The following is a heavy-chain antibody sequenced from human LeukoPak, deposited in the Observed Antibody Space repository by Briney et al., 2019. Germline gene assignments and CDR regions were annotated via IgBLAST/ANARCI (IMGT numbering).Heavy chain of an antibody. CDR1: GFTFSSYA. V-gene: IGHV3-23*01. D-gene: IGHD3-3*01. CDR3: AKAPLVRGETYYDFSVEASQGSLFDY. Sequence: GGSLRLSCAASGFTFSSYAMSWVRQAPGKGLEWVSAISGSGGSTYYADSVKGRFTISRDNSKNTLYLQMNSLRAEDTAVYYCAKAPLVRGETYYDFSVEASQGSLFDYWGQGTLVTVSS. J-gene: IGHJ4*02. CDR2: ISGSGGST.